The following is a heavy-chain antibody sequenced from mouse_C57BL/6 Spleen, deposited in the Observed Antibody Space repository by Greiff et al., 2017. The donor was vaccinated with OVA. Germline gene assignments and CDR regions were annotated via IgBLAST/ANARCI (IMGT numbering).Heavy chain of an antibody. D-gene: IGHD2-13*01. CDR2: ISYDGSN. CDR1: GYSITSGYY. V-gene: IGHV3-6*01. Sequence: ESGPGLVKPSQSLSLTCSVTGYSITSGYYWNWIRQFPGNKLEWMGYISYDGSNNYNPSLKNRISITRDTSKNQFFLKLNSVTTEDTATYYCARSDYNFGAYWGQGTLVTVSA. J-gene: IGHJ3*01. CDR3: ARSDYNFGAY.